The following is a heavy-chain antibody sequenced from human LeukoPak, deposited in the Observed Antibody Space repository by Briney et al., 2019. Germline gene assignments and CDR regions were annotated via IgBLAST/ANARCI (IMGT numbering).Heavy chain of an antibody. J-gene: IGHJ4*02. CDR2: IEYDENRK. CDR1: GFTFNSYV. D-gene: IGHD4-11*01. CDR3: ARGYGENSDYHLKY. V-gene: IGHV3-30*03. Sequence: GGSLRLSCAASGFTFNSYVMHWVRQAPGKGPEWVAVIEYDENRKYYEDSVKGRFTISRDNSKNMLYLQINSLTTEDTAVYYCARGYGENSDYHLKYWGQGTLVTVSS.